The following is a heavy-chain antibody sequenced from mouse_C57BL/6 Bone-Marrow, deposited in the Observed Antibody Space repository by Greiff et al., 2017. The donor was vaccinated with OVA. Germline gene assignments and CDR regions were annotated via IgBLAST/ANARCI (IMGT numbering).Heavy chain of an antibody. CDR1: GFNIKDDY. CDR2: IDPENGDT. Sequence: EVKLVESGAELVRPGASVKLSCTASGFNIKDDYMHWVKQRPEQGLEWIGWIDPENGDTEYASKFQGKATITADTSSNTAYLQLSSLTSEDTAVYYCTTRLYYGNYGDYWGQGTTLTVSS. V-gene: IGHV14-4*01. J-gene: IGHJ2*01. D-gene: IGHD2-1*01. CDR3: TTRLYYGNYGDY.